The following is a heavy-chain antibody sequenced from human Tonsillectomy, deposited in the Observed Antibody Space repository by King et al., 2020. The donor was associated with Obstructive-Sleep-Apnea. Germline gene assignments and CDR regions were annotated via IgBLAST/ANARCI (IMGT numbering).Heavy chain of an antibody. CDR1: GGSISSSGFY. J-gene: IGHJ4*02. Sequence: PLQESGPGLVKPSETLSLTCTVSGGSISSSGFYWGWIRQPPGKGLEWIGNIYYSGSTYCNPSLKSRVTISVDTSKNQFSLKLSSVTAADTAVYYCASRTHGDNGVDFDYWGQGTLVTVSS. D-gene: IGHD4-17*01. V-gene: IGHV4-39*07. CDR2: IYYSGST. CDR3: ASRTHGDNGVDFDY.